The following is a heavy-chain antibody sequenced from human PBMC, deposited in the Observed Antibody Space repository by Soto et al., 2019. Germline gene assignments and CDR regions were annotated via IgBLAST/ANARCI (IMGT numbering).Heavy chain of an antibody. CDR1: GFTFSSYA. V-gene: IGHV3-23*01. J-gene: IGHJ6*02. CDR2: ISGSGGST. Sequence: EVQLLESGGGLVQPGGSLRLSCAASGFTFSSYAMSWVRQAPGKGLEWVSAISGSGGSTYYADSVKGRCTISRDNSKNTLYLQMNSLRAEDKAVYYCAKELRPRLYYGMDVWGQGTTVTVSS. D-gene: IGHD2-15*01. CDR3: AKELRPRLYYGMDV.